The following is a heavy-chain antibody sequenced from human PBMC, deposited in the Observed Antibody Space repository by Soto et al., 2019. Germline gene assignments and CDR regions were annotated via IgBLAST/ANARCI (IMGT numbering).Heavy chain of an antibody. V-gene: IGHV1-2*04. CDR3: ARLYDSSGYYSNWFDP. D-gene: IGHD3-22*01. CDR2: INPNSGGT. Sequence: QVQLVQSGAEVKKPGASVKVSCKASGYTFTGYYMHWVRQAPGQGLEWMGWINPNSGGTNYAQKFQGWVTMTRDTSISTAYRELSRLRSDDTAVYYCARLYDSSGYYSNWFDPWGQGTLVTVSS. CDR1: GYTFTGYY. J-gene: IGHJ5*02.